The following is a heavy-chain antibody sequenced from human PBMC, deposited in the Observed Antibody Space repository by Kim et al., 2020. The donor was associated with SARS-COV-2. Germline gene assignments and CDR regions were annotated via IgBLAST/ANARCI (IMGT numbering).Heavy chain of an antibody. CDR3: AKDTIHDYGAYGRY. V-gene: IGHV3-23*01. J-gene: IGHJ4*02. Sequence: GGSLRLSCAASGFTFSSYAMSWVRQAPGKGLEWVSAISGSGGSTYYADSVKGRFTISRDNSKNTLYLQMNSLRAEDTAVYYCAKDTIHDYGAYGRYWGQGTLVTVSS. CDR2: ISGSGGST. CDR1: GFTFSSYA. D-gene: IGHD4-17*01.